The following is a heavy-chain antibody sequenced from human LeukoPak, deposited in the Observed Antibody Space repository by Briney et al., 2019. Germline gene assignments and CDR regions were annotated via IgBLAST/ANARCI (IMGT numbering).Heavy chain of an antibody. CDR3: ARAAGSSWPYYYYGMDV. CDR1: GGSISSGGYY. CDR2: IYYSGST. V-gene: IGHV4-31*03. D-gene: IGHD6-13*01. Sequence: SQTLSLTCTVSGGSISSGGYYWSWIRQHPGKGLEWIGYIYYSGSTYYNPSLKSRATISVDTSKNQFSLKLSSVTAADTAVYYCARAAGSSWPYYYYGMDVWGQGTTVTVSS. J-gene: IGHJ6*02.